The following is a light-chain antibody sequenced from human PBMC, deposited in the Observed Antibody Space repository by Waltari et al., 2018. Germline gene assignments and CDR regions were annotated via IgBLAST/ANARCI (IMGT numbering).Light chain of an antibody. CDR1: ALPKQQ. J-gene: IGLJ2*01. V-gene: IGLV3-25*03. CDR3: QSADSSGTNVV. Sequence: SYELTQPPSVSVSPGQTARITCSGDALPKQQAYWYQQKPGQAPVLVIYKDSERPPGIPERFSGSSSGTTVTLTISGVQAEDEVDYYCQSADSSGTNVVFGGGTKLTVL. CDR2: KDS.